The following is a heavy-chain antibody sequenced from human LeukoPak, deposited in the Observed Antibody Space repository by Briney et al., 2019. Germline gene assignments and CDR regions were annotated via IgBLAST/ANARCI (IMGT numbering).Heavy chain of an antibody. Sequence: PGGSLRLSCAASGFTFSDYYMSWIRQAPGKGLEWVSYISSSGSTIYYADSVKGRFTISRDNAKNSLYLQMNSLRAEDTAVYYCARGSGSSWFGPSYYYYGMDVWGQGTTVTVSS. D-gene: IGHD6-13*01. CDR2: ISSSGSTI. CDR1: GFTFSDYY. J-gene: IGHJ6*02. CDR3: ARGSGSSWFGPSYYYYGMDV. V-gene: IGHV3-11*01.